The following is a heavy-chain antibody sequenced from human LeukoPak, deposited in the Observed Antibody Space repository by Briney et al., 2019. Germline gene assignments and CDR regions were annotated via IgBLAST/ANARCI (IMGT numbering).Heavy chain of an antibody. D-gene: IGHD2-15*01. Sequence: GGSLRLSCAASGFTLSTYEMTWVRQAPGKGLEWISFITSSGSPTFYADSVKGRFTIFRDTAKNSLFLQMNNLRGEDTAVYYCARDISSPTRVFDIWGQGTMVTVS. CDR3: ARDISSPTRVFDI. CDR2: ITSSGSPT. CDR1: GFTLSTYE. V-gene: IGHV3-48*03. J-gene: IGHJ3*02.